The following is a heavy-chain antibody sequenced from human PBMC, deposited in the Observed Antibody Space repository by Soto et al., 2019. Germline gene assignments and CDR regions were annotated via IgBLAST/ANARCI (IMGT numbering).Heavy chain of an antibody. CDR2: IYHTGRT. Sequence: QVHLQESGPGLVKPSQTLSLTCSVSGDSMTTIGSYWSWVRQHPGKGLEWIGYIYHTGRTYYNPSLKSRVTIALDTSKQQFSLNLTSVTAADTAVYYCSRLRDTYFFDSWGQGALVTVSS. CDR3: SRLRDTYFFDS. CDR1: GDSMTTIGSY. D-gene: IGHD3-10*01. J-gene: IGHJ4*02. V-gene: IGHV4-31*03.